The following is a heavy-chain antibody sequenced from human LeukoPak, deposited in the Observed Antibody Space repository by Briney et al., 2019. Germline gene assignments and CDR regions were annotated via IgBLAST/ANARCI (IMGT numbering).Heavy chain of an antibody. CDR3: ARHRAIREQWLVPRPPDY. D-gene: IGHD6-19*01. V-gene: IGHV4-39*01. Sequence: PSETLSLTCTVSGGSISSSSYSWGWIRQPPGKGLEWIGSIYYSGSTYYNPSLKSRVTISVDTSKNQFSLKLSSVTAADTAVYYCARHRAIREQWLVPRPPDYWGQGTLVTVSS. J-gene: IGHJ4*02. CDR2: IYYSGST. CDR1: GGSISSSSYS.